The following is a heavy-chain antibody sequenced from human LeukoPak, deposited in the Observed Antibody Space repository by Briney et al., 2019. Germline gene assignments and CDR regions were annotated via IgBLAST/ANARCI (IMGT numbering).Heavy chain of an antibody. CDR3: ARDRPDYYYSYMDV. CDR1: GGSISSYY. Sequence: PSETLSLTCTVSGGSISSYYWSWIRQPAGKGLEWIGRIYTSGSTNYNSSLKSRVTMSVDTSKNQFSLKLSSVTAADTAVYYCARDRPDYYYSYMDVWGKGSTVTVSS. V-gene: IGHV4-4*07. J-gene: IGHJ6*03. CDR2: IYTSGST.